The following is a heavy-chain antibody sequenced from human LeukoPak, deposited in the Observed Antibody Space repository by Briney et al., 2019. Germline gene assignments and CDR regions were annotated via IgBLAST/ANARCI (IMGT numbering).Heavy chain of an antibody. J-gene: IGHJ1*01. V-gene: IGHV3-21*01. D-gene: IGHD2-2*01. Sequence: GGSLRLSCAASGFTFSSYSMNWVRQAPGKGLEWVSSISSSSSYIYYADSVKGRFTISRDNAKNSLYLQMNSLRAEDTAVYYCASGLYCSSTSCRVQHCGRGTLVTVSS. CDR1: GFTFSSYS. CDR3: ASGLYCSSTSCRVQH. CDR2: ISSSSSYI.